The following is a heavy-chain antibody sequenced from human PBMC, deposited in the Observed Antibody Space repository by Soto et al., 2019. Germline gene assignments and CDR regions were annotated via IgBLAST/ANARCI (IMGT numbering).Heavy chain of an antibody. V-gene: IGHV1-69*13. CDR3: ATVDILTGPHRYYYYGMDV. J-gene: IGHJ6*02. CDR2: IIPIFGTA. D-gene: IGHD3-9*01. CDR1: GGTFSSYA. Sequence: ASVKVSCKASGGTFSSYAISWVRQAPGQGLEWMGGIIPIFGTANYAQKFQGRVTITADEPTSTAYMELSSLRSEDTAVYYCATVDILTGPHRYYYYGMDVWGQGTTVTVSS.